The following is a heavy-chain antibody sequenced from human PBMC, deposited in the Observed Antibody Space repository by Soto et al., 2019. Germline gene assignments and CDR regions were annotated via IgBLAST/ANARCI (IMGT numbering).Heavy chain of an antibody. J-gene: IGHJ4*02. CDR2: IYYSGST. Sequence: SETLSLTCTVSGGSISSYYWSWIRQPPGKGLEWIGYIYYSGSTNYNPSLKSRVTISVDTSKNQFSLKLSSVTAADTAVYYCARVEYSSSPWYFGYWGQGTLVTVSS. CDR3: ARVEYSSSPWYFGY. D-gene: IGHD6-6*01. CDR1: GGSISSYY. V-gene: IGHV4-59*01.